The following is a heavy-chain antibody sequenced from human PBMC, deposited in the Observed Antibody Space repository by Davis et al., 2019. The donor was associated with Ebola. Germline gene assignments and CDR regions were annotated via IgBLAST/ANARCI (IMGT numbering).Heavy chain of an antibody. Sequence: SETLSLTCAVYGGSSTGYYWSCIRQHPGKGLEWIGEINHSGSTNYNPSLKSQVTISVDTSKNQFSLKLSSVTAADTAVYYCARGRASRGRYYYYYGMDVWGQGTTVTVSS. CDR2: INHSGST. J-gene: IGHJ6*02. CDR1: GGSSTGYY. V-gene: IGHV4-34*01. D-gene: IGHD3-10*01. CDR3: ARGRASRGRYYYYYGMDV.